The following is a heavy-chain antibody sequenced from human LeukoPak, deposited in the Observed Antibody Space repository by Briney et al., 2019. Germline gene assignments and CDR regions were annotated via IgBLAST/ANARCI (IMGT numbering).Heavy chain of an antibody. D-gene: IGHD5-12*01. Sequence: GGSLRLSCAASGFTVSSNYMSWVRQAPGKGLDWVSVIYSGGSTYYADSVKGRFTISRDNSKNTLYLQMNSLRAEDTAVYYCAREALIGYSGYDSSYWGQGTLVTVSS. V-gene: IGHV3-66*02. J-gene: IGHJ4*02. CDR2: IYSGGST. CDR1: GFTVSSNY. CDR3: AREALIGYSGYDSSY.